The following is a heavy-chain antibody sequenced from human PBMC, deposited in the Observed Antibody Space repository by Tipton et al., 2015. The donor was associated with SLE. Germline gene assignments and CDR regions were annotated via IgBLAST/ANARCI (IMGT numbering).Heavy chain of an antibody. Sequence: GLVKPSETLSPTCTVSGGSLSPFYWSWVRQPPGKGLEWIGYVDSSGDTYYLSSLKSRLTISVDRSKNQFSLTLNSVTAADTAVYYCARLGTSPGHYWGQGTLVTVSS. CDR3: ARLGTSPGHY. CDR2: VDSSGDT. V-gene: IGHV4-4*09. D-gene: IGHD1-26*01. CDR1: GGSLSPFY. J-gene: IGHJ4*02.